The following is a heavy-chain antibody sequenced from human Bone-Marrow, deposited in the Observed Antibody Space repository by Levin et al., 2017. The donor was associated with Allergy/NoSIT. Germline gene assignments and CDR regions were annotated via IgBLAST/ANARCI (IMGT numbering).Heavy chain of an antibody. Sequence: GGSLRLSCAASGFTFSSYWMNWVRQAPGKGLEWVANIKQDGREKYYVDSVKGRFFISRDNAKNSLYPQMNSLSAEDTAVYYCVGGTGWLFDFWGQGTLVSVSS. D-gene: IGHD2-8*02. CDR3: VGGTGWLFDF. CDR2: IKQDGREK. V-gene: IGHV3-7*01. CDR1: GFTFSSYW. J-gene: IGHJ4*02.